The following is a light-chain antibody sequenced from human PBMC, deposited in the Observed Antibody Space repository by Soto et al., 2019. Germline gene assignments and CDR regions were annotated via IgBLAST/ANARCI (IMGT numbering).Light chain of an antibody. CDR1: QSVSSY. CDR3: QQRSNGAL. J-gene: IGKJ3*01. CDR2: DAS. Sequence: EIVLTQSPATLSLSPGERATLSCRASQSVSSYLAWYQQKPGQAPRLLIYDASNRATGIPARFSGSGSGTDFTLTISSLEPEDFAVYYCQQRSNGALFGPGTKVDIK. V-gene: IGKV3-11*01.